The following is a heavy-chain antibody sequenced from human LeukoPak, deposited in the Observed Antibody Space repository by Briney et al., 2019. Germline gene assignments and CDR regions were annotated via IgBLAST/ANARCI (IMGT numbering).Heavy chain of an antibody. J-gene: IGHJ4*02. CDR2: ISAYNGNT. CDR1: GYTFTSYG. Sequence: ASVKVSCKASGYTFTSYGISWVRQAPGQGLEWMGWISAYNGNTNYAQKLQGRVTMTTDTSTSTAYMELRSLRSDDTAVYYCAKDRVGATTGPNDYWGQGTLVTVSS. V-gene: IGHV1-18*01. D-gene: IGHD1-26*01. CDR3: AKDRVGATTGPNDY.